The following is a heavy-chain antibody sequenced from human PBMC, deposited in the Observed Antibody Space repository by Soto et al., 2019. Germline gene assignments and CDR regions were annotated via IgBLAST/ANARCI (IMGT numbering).Heavy chain of an antibody. CDR3: ARLGGQLVSYYYGMDV. Sequence: SETLSLTCTVSGGSISSSSYYWGWIRQPPGKGLEWIGSIYYSGSTYYNPSLKSRVTISVDTSKNQFSLKLSSVTAADTAVYYCARLGGQLVSYYYGMDVWGQGTTVTVSS. CDR2: IYYSGST. V-gene: IGHV4-39*01. J-gene: IGHJ6*02. D-gene: IGHD6-6*01. CDR1: GGSISSSSYY.